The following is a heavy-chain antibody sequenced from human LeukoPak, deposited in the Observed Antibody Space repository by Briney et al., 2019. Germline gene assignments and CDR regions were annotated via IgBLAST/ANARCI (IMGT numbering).Heavy chain of an antibody. J-gene: IGHJ4*02. CDR3: TVRSSI. Sequence: GGSLRLSCVASGITFRNYWMSWIRQAPGKGLEWVARIKSKDDGEAIDYNAPVKGRFTISRDDSKNTLYLEMNSLKNEDTAMYYCTVRSSIWSQGTLVTVSS. D-gene: IGHD6-13*01. V-gene: IGHV3-15*01. CDR1: GITFRNYW. CDR2: IKSKDDGEAI.